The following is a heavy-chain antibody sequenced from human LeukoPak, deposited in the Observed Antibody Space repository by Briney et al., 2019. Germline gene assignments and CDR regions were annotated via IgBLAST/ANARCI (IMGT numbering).Heavy chain of an antibody. CDR2: ISGGGART. J-gene: IGHJ4*02. CDR1: GFTFSSYA. CDR3: AKDLSFSSGYSYYFDS. D-gene: IGHD3-22*01. Sequence: GGSLRLSCAASGFTFSSYAMSWVRQAPGKGLEWVSSISGGGARTYYADSVKGRFTISRDNSKNILYLQMNSLRAEDTAVYYCAKDLSFSSGYSYYFDSWGQGTLVTVSS. V-gene: IGHV3-23*01.